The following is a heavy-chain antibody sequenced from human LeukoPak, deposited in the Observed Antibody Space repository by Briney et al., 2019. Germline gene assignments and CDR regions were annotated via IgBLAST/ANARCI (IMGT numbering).Heavy chain of an antibody. D-gene: IGHD3-22*01. J-gene: IGHJ3*02. V-gene: IGHV3-48*03. CDR1: GFTFSSYE. Sequence: PGGSLRLSCAASGFTFSSYEMNWVRQAPGKGLEWVSYISSSGSTIYYADSVKGRFTISRDNAKNSLYLQMNSLRAEDTAVYYCARHLITMIVVVITTVHDAFDIWGQGTMVTVSS. CDR3: ARHLITMIVVVITTVHDAFDI. CDR2: ISSSGSTI.